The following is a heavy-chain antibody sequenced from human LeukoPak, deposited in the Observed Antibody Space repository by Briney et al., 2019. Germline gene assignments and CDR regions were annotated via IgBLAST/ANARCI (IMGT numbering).Heavy chain of an antibody. D-gene: IGHD3-10*01. J-gene: IGHJ4*02. CDR1: GFTFSSYS. V-gene: IGHV3-48*01. CDR2: IRSSSSTM. Sequence: TGGSLRLSCAASGFTFSSYSMNWVRQAPGKGLEWVPYIRSSSSTMYYADSVKGRFTISRDNAKNSLFLQMNSLRAEDTVVYYCARADYYGSGNYYTSDYWGQGTLVTVSS. CDR3: ARADYYGSGNYYTSDY.